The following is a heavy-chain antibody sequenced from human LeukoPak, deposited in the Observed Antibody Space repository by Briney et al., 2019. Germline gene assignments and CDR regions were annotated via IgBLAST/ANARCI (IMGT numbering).Heavy chain of an antibody. CDR2: ISYDGSNK. Sequence: GGSLRLSCAASGFTFSSYGMHWVRQAPGKGLEWVAVISYDGSNKYYADSVKGRFTISRDNSKNTLYLQMNSLRAEDTAVYYCAKASYDFWSGSAFDPWGQGTLVTVSS. V-gene: IGHV3-30*18. CDR1: GFTFSSYG. D-gene: IGHD3-3*01. J-gene: IGHJ5*02. CDR3: AKASYDFWSGSAFDP.